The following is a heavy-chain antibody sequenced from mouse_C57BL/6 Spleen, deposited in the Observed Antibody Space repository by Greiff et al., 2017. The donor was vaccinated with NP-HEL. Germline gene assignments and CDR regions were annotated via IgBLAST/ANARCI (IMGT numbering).Heavy chain of an antibody. CDR1: DSEVFPIAY. Sequence: VQLQQSGSELRSPGSSVKLSCKDFDSEVFPIAYMSWVRQKPGHGFEWIGGILPSIGRTINGEKFEDKATLDADTLSNTAYLELNSLTSEDSAIYYCARRSYYDYDADFDYWGQGTTLTVSS. D-gene: IGHD2-4*01. V-gene: IGHV15-2*01. CDR2: ILPSIGRT. CDR3: ARRSYYDYDADFDY. J-gene: IGHJ2*01.